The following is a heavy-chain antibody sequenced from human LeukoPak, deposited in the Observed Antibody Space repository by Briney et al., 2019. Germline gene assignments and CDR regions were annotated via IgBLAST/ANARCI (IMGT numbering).Heavy chain of an antibody. J-gene: IGHJ6*03. CDR1: GYSISSGYY. Sequence: PSETLSLTCTVSGYSISSGYYWGWIRQPPGKGLEWIGSIYHSGSTYYNLSLKSRVTISVDTSKNQFSLKLSSVTAADTAVYYCARVASGSYYYYYYMDVWGKGTTVTVSS. D-gene: IGHD1-26*01. V-gene: IGHV4-38-2*02. CDR3: ARVASGSYYYYYYMDV. CDR2: IYHSGST.